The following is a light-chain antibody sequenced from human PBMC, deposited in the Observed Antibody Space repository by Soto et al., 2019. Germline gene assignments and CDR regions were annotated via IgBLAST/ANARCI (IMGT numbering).Light chain of an antibody. CDR1: SSDVGGYNY. J-gene: IGLJ1*01. Sequence: QSALTQPRSVSGSPGQSVTISCTGTSSDVGGYNYVSWYQQHPGKAPKLMIYDVSKRPSGVPDRFSGSKSGNTASLTISGLQAEDEADYYCCSYAGSYKKVFGTGTKATVL. V-gene: IGLV2-11*01. CDR3: CSYAGSYKKV. CDR2: DVS.